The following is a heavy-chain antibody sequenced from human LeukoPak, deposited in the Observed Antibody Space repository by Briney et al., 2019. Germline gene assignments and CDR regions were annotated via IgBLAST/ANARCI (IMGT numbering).Heavy chain of an antibody. CDR3: ARRFGCSGGSCYTAWYFDY. Sequence: GESLKISCKGSGYSFISHWIGWVRQVPGKGLEWMGIIYPGDSDTRYSPSFQGQVTISADKSISTAYLQWSSLKASDTAMYYCARRFGCSGGSCYTAWYFDYWGQGTLVTVSS. CDR1: GYSFISHW. J-gene: IGHJ4*02. V-gene: IGHV5-51*01. D-gene: IGHD2-15*01. CDR2: IYPGDSDT.